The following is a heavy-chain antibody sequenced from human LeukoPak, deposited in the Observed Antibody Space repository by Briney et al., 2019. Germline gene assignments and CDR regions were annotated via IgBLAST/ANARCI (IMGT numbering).Heavy chain of an antibody. D-gene: IGHD2-15*01. CDR1: GFSFRNYW. CDR2: TKPDGSAE. V-gene: IGHV3-7*01. Sequence: PGGSLRLSCAASGFSFRNYWMGWVRQAPGKGLEWVANTKPDGSAEYYADSVRGRFSTSRDNANNLLYPQMNSLRAEDTAVYYCARDGGLHTNFDYWGQGTLVTVSS. CDR3: ARDGGLHTNFDY. J-gene: IGHJ4*02.